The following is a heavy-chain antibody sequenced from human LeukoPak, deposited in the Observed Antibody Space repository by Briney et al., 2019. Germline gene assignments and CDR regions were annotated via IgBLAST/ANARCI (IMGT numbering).Heavy chain of an antibody. CDR2: IKSKTDGETT. CDR1: GFPFNNAW. CDR3: ITRPY. J-gene: IGHJ4*02. Sequence: GGSLRLSCAASGFPFNNAWMNWVRQAPGKGLEWVGRIKSKTDGETTDYVATVKGRFTISRDDSRNTLYLQMNSLETEDTAVYYCITRPYWGQGTLVTVSS. V-gene: IGHV3-15*07.